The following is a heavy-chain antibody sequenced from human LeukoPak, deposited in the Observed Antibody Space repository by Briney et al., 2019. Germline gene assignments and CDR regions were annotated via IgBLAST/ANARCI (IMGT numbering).Heavy chain of an antibody. V-gene: IGHV4-59*01. CDR3: ARSTVPRSYFDY. J-gene: IGHJ4*02. Sequence: SETLSLTCTVSGGSISSYYWSWIRQPPGKGLEWIGYIYYSGSTNYNPSLKSRVTISVDTSKNQFSLKLSSVTAADTAVYYCARSTVPRSYFDYWGQGTLVTVSS. D-gene: IGHD4-17*01. CDR2: IYYSGST. CDR1: GGSISSYY.